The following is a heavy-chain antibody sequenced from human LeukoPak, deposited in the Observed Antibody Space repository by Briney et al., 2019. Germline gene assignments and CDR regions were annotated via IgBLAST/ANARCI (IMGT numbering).Heavy chain of an antibody. CDR1: GFSFNNYW. V-gene: IGHV3-7*05. CDR3: ARDYDFWSGYLDY. J-gene: IGHJ4*02. D-gene: IGHD3-3*01. CDR2: IKQDGSEK. Sequence: PGGSLRLSCAGSGFSFNNYWMSWVRQAPGKGLEWVANIKQDGSEKYYVDSVKGRFSISKDNAKNSLYLQLNSLRAEDTAVYYCARDYDFWSGYLDYWGQGTLVTVSS.